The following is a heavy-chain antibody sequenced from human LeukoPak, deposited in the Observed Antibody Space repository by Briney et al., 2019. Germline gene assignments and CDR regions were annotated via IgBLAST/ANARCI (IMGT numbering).Heavy chain of an antibody. D-gene: IGHD1-1*01. CDR1: GYTFTSYA. J-gene: IGHJ4*02. V-gene: IGHV1-3*01. CDR3: ARESGPPRNAQDY. CDR2: INAGNGNT. Sequence: ASVKVSCKASGYTFTSYAMHWVRQTPGQRLEWMGWINAGNGNTKYSQKFQGRVTITRDTSASTAYMELSSLRSEDTAVYYCARESGPPRNAQDYWGQGTLVTVSS.